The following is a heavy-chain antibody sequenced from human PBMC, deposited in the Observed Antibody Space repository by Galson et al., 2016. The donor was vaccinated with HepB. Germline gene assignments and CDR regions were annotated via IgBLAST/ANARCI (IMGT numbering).Heavy chain of an antibody. CDR3: ARLFYTGTGGRGYTEY. Sequence: QSGAEVKKPGESLKISCKASGYKFTNYWIGWVRQLPGKGLEWMGIIYPGDSDTTYSPSFQGQVTISADKSISTAYLQWSSLKASDTAMYYCARLFYTGTGGRGYTEYWGQGTLVAVSS. V-gene: IGHV5-51*01. CDR2: IYPGDSDT. D-gene: IGHD1-14*01. J-gene: IGHJ4*02. CDR1: GYKFTNYW.